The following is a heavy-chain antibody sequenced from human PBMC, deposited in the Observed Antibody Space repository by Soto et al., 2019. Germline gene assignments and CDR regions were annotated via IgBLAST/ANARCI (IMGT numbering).Heavy chain of an antibody. CDR1: GFTLTSYA. Sequence: ASVKVSCKASGFTLTSYAGAWVRQAPGQGLEWMGWISPYTGNTHSATKVQGRLTMTTDTSTSTAYMDLGSLTSDDTAVYYCVMVDNYVTPTPQDVWGQGTTVTVSS. CDR3: VMVDNYVTPTPQDV. V-gene: IGHV1-18*01. CDR2: ISPYTGNT. D-gene: IGHD3-16*01. J-gene: IGHJ6*02.